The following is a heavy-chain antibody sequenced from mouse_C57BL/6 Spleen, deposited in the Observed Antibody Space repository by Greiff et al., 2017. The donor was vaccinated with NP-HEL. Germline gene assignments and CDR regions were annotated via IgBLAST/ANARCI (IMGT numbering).Heavy chain of an antibody. CDR1: GYTFTDYE. Sequence: VQLQQSGAELVRPGASVTLSCKASGYTFTDYEMHWVKQTPVHGLEWIGAIDPETGGTAYNQKFKGKAILTADKSSSTAYMELRSLTSEDSAVYYWTRGEAGGFAYWGQGTLVTVSA. J-gene: IGHJ3*01. D-gene: IGHD6-1*01. CDR3: TRGEAGGFAY. CDR2: IDPETGGT. V-gene: IGHV1-15*01.